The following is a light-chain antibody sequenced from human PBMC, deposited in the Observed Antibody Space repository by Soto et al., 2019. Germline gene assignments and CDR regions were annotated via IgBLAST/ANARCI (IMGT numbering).Light chain of an antibody. CDR2: GAS. CDR3: QQYNNWPPDRT. V-gene: IGKV3-15*01. CDR1: QSVGSN. Sequence: EIVMTQSPATLSVSPGERATLSCRASQSVGSNLAWYQLKPGQAPRLLIYGASTRATGIPARFSGSGSGTDFTLTISSLQSEDFAICFCQQYNNWPPDRTFGQGTKVEIK. J-gene: IGKJ1*01.